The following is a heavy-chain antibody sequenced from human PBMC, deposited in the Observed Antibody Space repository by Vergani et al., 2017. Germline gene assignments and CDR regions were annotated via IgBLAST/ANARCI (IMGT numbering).Heavy chain of an antibody. CDR2: ITPFNGNT. V-gene: IGHV1-45*02. D-gene: IGHD2-2*01. J-gene: IGHJ5*02. Sequence: QMQLVQSGAEVKKTGSSVKVSCKASGYTFTYRYLHWVRQAPGQALEWMGWITPFNGNTNYDKKFQDRVTITRDRSMSTAYMELSSLRSEDTAMYYCALAESSTSCINSVCITPETGSWFDPWGQGTLVTVSS. CDR3: ALAESSTSCINSVCITPETGSWFDP. CDR1: GYTFTYRY.